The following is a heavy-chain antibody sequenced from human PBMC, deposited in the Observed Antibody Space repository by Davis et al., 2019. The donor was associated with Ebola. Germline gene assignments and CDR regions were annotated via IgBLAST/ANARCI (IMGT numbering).Heavy chain of an antibody. D-gene: IGHD3-22*01. Sequence: ASVKVSCKASGYTFTSYAMHWVRQAPGQRLEWMGWINAGNGNTKYSQKFQGRVTITRDTSASTAYMELSSLRSEDTAVYYCAGGPVITGDFDYWGQGTLVTVSS. V-gene: IGHV1-3*01. CDR2: INAGNGNT. CDR1: GYTFTSYA. CDR3: AGGPVITGDFDY. J-gene: IGHJ4*02.